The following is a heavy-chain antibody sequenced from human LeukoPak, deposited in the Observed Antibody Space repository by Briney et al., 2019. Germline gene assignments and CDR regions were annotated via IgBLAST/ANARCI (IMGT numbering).Heavy chain of an antibody. D-gene: IGHD4-23*01. CDR2: ISTSSTI. J-gene: IGHJ4*02. CDR3: ARDLDYGGRGLDS. V-gene: IGHV3-69-1*01. CDR1: GFTFINYW. Sequence: GGSLRLSCAASGFTFINYWMSWVRQAPGKGLEWISYISTSSTINYADSVRGRFTISRDNAKSSLSLQLNSLRAEDTAVYYCARDLDYGGRGLDSWGQGTLVIVSS.